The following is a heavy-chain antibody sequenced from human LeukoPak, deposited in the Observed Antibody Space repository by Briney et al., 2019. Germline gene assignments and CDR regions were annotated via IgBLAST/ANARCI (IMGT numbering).Heavy chain of an antibody. CDR1: GFPFSSYV. D-gene: IGHD2-15*01. V-gene: IGHV3-33*01. Sequence: GGSLRLSCAASGFPFSSYVMHWLRQAPGKGLEWVAVIWFDGGKIYYADSVKGRFTISRDNSKNTLYLQMNSLRAEDTAVYHCARDFTNTRGGGYFGNWGQGTLVTVSS. CDR3: ARDFTNTRGGGYFGN. CDR2: IWFDGGKI. J-gene: IGHJ4*02.